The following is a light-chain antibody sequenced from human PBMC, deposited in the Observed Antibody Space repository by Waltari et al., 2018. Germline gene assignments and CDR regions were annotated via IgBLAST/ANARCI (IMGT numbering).Light chain of an antibody. CDR2: DAS. CDR1: QSLSSN. Sequence: IVLTQSPATLALSPGERANLSCKPSQSLSSNVMWYQKKPGQAPRLVIYDASKRATGIPARFVGSGSGADFTLTINSLEPEDFAVYYCQHRSHWPLFGGGTKVEI. CDR3: QHRSHWPL. V-gene: IGKV3-11*01. J-gene: IGKJ4*01.